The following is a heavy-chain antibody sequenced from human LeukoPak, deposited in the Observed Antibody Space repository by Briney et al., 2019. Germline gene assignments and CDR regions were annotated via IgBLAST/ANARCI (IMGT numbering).Heavy chain of an antibody. Sequence: PGGSLRLSCAASGFTFSSYTMSWVRQAPGKGLEWVSYISSSGSTIYYADSVKGRFTISRDNAKNSLYLQMNSLRAEDTAVYYCARDPLTTVVTPTYFDYWGQGTLVTVSS. D-gene: IGHD4-23*01. V-gene: IGHV3-48*04. CDR1: GFTFSSYT. CDR3: ARDPLTTVVTPTYFDY. CDR2: ISSSGSTI. J-gene: IGHJ4*02.